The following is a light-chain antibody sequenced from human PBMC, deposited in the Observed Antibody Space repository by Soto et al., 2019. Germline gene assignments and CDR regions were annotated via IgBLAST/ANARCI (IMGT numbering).Light chain of an antibody. CDR3: MSFVESTSTHWV. Sequence: QSALTQPASVSGSPGQSTTISCTGTSSDVGHPYNYVSWYQQYPGKAPKLLIFKVNNRPSGISGRFSGSKSGNTASLTISGLQDEDEGDYYCMSFVESTSTHWVLGGGTKLTVL. J-gene: IGLJ3*02. V-gene: IGLV2-14*01. CDR2: KVN. CDR1: SSDVGHPYNY.